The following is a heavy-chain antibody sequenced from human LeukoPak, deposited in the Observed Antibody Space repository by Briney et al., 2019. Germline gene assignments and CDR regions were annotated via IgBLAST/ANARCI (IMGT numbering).Heavy chain of an antibody. V-gene: IGHV4-39*01. CDR2: IYYSGST. J-gene: IGHJ4*02. D-gene: IGHD3-10*01. Sequence: PSETLSLTCTVSGGSISSSSYYWGWIRQPPGKGLEWIGSIYYSGSTYYNPSLKSRVTISVDTSENQFSLKLNSVTAADTAVYYCARALSYGSGPFDHWGQGTLVTVSS. CDR3: ARALSYGSGPFDH. CDR1: GGSISSSSYY.